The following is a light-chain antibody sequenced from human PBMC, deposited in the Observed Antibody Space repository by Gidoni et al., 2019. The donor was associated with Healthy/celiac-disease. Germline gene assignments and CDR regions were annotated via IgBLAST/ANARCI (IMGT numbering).Light chain of an antibody. CDR2: GAS. Sequence: EIVLTQSPGTLSLSPGERATLSCRASQSVSGSYLAWYQQEPGQAPRLLIYGASSRATGIPDRFSGSGSGTDFTLTISRLEPEDFAVYYCQQYGSSPTFGQGTKVEIK. V-gene: IGKV3-20*01. J-gene: IGKJ1*01. CDR1: QSVSGSY. CDR3: QQYGSSPT.